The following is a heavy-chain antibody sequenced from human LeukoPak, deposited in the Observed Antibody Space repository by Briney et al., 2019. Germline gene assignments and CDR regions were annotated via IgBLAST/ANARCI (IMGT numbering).Heavy chain of an antibody. CDR3: ARYFDILAGHNYMDV. Sequence: PGGSLRLSSAASGFTFSSYSMNWGRQAPGKGLEWVANIKQDGREKYYVDSVKGRFTISRDNAKNSLYLQMNSLRAEDTAVYYCARYFDILAGHNYMDVWGKGTTVTVSS. J-gene: IGHJ6*03. CDR1: GFTFSSYS. V-gene: IGHV3-7*01. D-gene: IGHD3-9*01. CDR2: IKQDGREK.